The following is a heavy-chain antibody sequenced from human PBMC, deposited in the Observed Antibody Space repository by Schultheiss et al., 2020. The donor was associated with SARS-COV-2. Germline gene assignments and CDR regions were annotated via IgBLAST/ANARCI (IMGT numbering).Heavy chain of an antibody. D-gene: IGHD4-11*01. V-gene: IGHV4-61*08. CDR3: ARVMRTVTTVRWFDP. CDR2: IYYSGST. CDR1: GGSISSGGYY. J-gene: IGHJ5*02. Sequence: SETLSLTCTVSGGSISSGGYYWSWIRQHPGKGLEWIGYIYYSGSTNYNPSLKSRVTISVDTSKNQFSLKLSSVTAADTAVYYCARVMRTVTTVRWFDPWGQGTLGTVSS.